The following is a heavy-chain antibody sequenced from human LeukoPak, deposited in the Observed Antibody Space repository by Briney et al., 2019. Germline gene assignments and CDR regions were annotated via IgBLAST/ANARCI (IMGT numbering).Heavy chain of an antibody. CDR2: IYYSGST. V-gene: IGHV4-61*05. Sequence: TSETLSLTCTVSGGSISSSSYYWGWIRQPPGKGLEWIGYIYYSGSTNYNPSLKSRVTISVDTSKNQFSLKLSSVTAADTAVYYCARAITMVRGDEHNWFDPWGQGTLVTVSS. J-gene: IGHJ5*02. D-gene: IGHD3-10*01. CDR1: GGSISSSSYY. CDR3: ARAITMVRGDEHNWFDP.